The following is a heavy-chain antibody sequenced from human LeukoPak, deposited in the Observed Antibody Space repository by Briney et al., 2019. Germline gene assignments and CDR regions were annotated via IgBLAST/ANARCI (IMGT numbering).Heavy chain of an antibody. CDR1: GGSINSYY. V-gene: IGHV4-59*08. CDR3: ARHLAARLGGARFSDY. J-gene: IGHJ4*02. Sequence: SETLSLTCIVSGGSINSYYWSWIRQPPGKGLEGIAYIDNSGNTNYNPSLKSRVTISVDTSRNEFSLKVNYVTAADTAVYYCARHLAARLGGARFSDYWGQGTLVTVSS. D-gene: IGHD2-21*01. CDR2: IDNSGNT.